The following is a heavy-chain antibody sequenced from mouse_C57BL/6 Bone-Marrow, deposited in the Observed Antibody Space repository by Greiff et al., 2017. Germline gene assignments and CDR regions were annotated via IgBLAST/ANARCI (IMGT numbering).Heavy chain of an antibody. J-gene: IGHJ3*01. Sequence: VQLQQSGPGLVQPSQSLSITCTVSGFSLTSYGVHWVRQSPGKGLEWLGVIWSGGSTDYNAAFISRLSISKDNSKSQVFFKMNSLQADDTAIYYCASPLYDGYYKFAYWGQGTLVTVSA. CDR3: ASPLYDGYYKFAY. CDR2: IWSGGST. V-gene: IGHV2-2*01. CDR1: GFSLTSYG. D-gene: IGHD2-3*01.